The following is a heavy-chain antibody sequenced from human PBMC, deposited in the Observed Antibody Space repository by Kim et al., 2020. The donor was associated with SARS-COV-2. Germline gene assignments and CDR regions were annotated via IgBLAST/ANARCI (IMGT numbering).Heavy chain of an antibody. CDR3: ATDTYDYGSYCSGGSCNYYYYGMDV. CDR2: FDPEDGET. Sequence: ASVKVSCKVSGYTLTELSMHWVRQAPGKGLEWMGGFDPEDGETIYAQKFQGRVTMTEDTSTDTAYMELSSLRSEDTAVYYCATDTYDYGSYCSGGSCNYYYYGMDVWGQGTTVTVSS. V-gene: IGHV1-24*01. J-gene: IGHJ6*02. D-gene: IGHD2-15*01. CDR1: GYTLTELS.